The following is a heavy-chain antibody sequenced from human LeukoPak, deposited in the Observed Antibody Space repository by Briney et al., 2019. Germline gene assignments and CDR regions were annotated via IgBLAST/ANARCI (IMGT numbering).Heavy chain of an antibody. Sequence: GGSLRLSCAASGFTFSSYGMLWVRQAPGKGLEWVAVISYDGSNKYCADSVKGRFTISRDNYKNTLYLQMNSLRAEDTAVYYCAKERRGYYFDYWGQGTLVTVSS. CDR3: AKERRGYYFDY. CDR1: GFTFSSYG. CDR2: ISYDGSNK. V-gene: IGHV3-30*18. D-gene: IGHD3-16*01. J-gene: IGHJ4*02.